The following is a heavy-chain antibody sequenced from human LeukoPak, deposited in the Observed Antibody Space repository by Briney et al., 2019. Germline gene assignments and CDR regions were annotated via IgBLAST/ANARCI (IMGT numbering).Heavy chain of an antibody. CDR1: GYSFTSYW. V-gene: IGHV5-51*01. CDR3: ARRIVGATTSDYYYYYMDV. CDR2: IYPGDSDT. J-gene: IGHJ6*03. Sequence: GESLKISSKGSGYSFTSYWIGWVRQMPGKGLEWMGIIYPGDSDTRYSPSFQGQATISADKSISTAYLQWSSLKASDTAMYYCARRIVGATTSDYYYYYMDVWGKGTTVTVSS. D-gene: IGHD1-26*01.